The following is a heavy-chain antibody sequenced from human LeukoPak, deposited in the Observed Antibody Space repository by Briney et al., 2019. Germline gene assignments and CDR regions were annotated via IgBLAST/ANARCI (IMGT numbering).Heavy chain of an antibody. V-gene: IGHV1-3*01. CDR2: INAGNGNT. Sequence: ASVKVSCTASGYIFTDYAILWVRQAPGQRLEWLGWINAGNGNTKYSQNFQGRVTLTRDTSATTASMEMNSLRSEDTALYYCARGRWSATTASYYLDFWGLGTLVTVSS. D-gene: IGHD2-21*02. J-gene: IGHJ4*02. CDR3: ARGRWSATTASYYLDF. CDR1: GYIFTDYA.